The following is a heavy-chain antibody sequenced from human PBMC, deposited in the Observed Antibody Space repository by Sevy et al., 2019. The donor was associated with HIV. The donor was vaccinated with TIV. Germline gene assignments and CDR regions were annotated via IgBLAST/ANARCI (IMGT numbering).Heavy chain of an antibody. J-gene: IGHJ5*02. CDR3: ARVIDYGELGNWFDP. Sequence: WGSLRLSCAASGFTFSKYWMSWVRQAPGKGLEWVANIKPDGSDKYYVGSLKGRFTIYRDNAKNSLYLEMNNLGAEDTAVYYCARVIDYGELGNWFDPWGQGTLVTVSS. CDR1: GFTFSKYW. D-gene: IGHD4-17*01. V-gene: IGHV3-7*01. CDR2: IKPDGSDK.